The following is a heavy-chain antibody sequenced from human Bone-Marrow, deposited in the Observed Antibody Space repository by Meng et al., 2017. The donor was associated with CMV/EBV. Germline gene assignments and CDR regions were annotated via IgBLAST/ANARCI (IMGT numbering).Heavy chain of an antibody. CDR3: ARARKTRGIAAAAAVFDY. J-gene: IGHJ4*02. CDR2: ISAYNGNT. Sequence: ASVKVSCKASGYTFTTYYIHWVRQAPGQGLEWMGWISAYNGNTNYAQKLQGRVTMTTDTSTSTAYMELRSLRSDDTAVYYCARARKTRGIAAAAAVFDYWGQGTLVTVSS. D-gene: IGHD6-13*01. V-gene: IGHV1-18*04. CDR1: GYTFTTYY.